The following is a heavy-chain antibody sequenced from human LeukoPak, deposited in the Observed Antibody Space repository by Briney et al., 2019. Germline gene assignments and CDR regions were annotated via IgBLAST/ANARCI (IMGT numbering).Heavy chain of an antibody. V-gene: IGHV3-23*01. CDR2: ISGSGGST. CDR1: GFTFSSYA. J-gene: IGHJ4*02. D-gene: IGHD3-10*01. CDR3: ATQNLWFGELSYY. Sequence: SGGSLRLSCAASGFTFSSYAMSWVRQAPGKGLEWVSAISGSGGSTYYADSVKGRFTISRDNSKNTLYLQMNSLRAEDTAVYYCATQNLWFGELSYYWGQGTLVTVSS.